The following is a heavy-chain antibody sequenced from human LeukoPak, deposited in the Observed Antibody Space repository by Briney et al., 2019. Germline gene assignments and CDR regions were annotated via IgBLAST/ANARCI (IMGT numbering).Heavy chain of an antibody. CDR3: ARDPYSGGYGAYYYYYMDV. CDR2: ISSSGSTI. V-gene: IGHV3-48*03. Sequence: GGSLRLSCAASGFTFSSYEMNWVRQAPGKGLEWVSYISSSGSTIYYADSVKGRFTISRDNAKNSLYLQMDSLRAEDTAVYYCARDPYSGGYGAYYYYYMDVWGKGTTVTISS. J-gene: IGHJ6*03. D-gene: IGHD1-26*01. CDR1: GFTFSSYE.